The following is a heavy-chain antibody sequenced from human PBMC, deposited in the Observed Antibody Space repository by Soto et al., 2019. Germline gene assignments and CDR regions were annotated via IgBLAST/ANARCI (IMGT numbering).Heavy chain of an antibody. J-gene: IGHJ4*02. D-gene: IGHD2-2*01. CDR3: ATPACAATWCSPSHNLDH. CDR2: INPLTGIS. V-gene: IGHV1-69*09. CDR1: GGTFVRHV. Sequence: QVQLVQSGAEVKKPESSVKVSCKTSGGTFVRHVISWVRQAPGQGPEWMGKINPLTGISNYAQKFQDRVTFTADTDSSTASMELSSLRSDDTAVYYCATPACAATWCSPSHNLDHWGQGTLVTVSS.